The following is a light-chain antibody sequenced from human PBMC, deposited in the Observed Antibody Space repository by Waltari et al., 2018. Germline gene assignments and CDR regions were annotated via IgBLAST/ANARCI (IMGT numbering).Light chain of an antibody. CDR2: DVS. V-gene: IGKV3-11*01. CDR3: QHRSGWPPWT. Sequence: EIVLTQSPATLSLSPGERAILSCRASQSVSTYLAWYQHRPGKAPRLLIHDVSNRATGIPARFSGSGSGTDFTLTISSLEPEDFAVYYCQHRSGWPPWTFGQGTKVEVK. CDR1: QSVSTY. J-gene: IGKJ1*01.